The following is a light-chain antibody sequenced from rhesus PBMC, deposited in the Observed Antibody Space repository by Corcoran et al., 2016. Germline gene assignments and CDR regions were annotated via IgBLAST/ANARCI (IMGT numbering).Light chain of an antibody. J-gene: IGKJ1*01. Sequence: DIVMTQTPLSLPVTPGEPASISCRSSQSPLDSEDGHTSLDWNMQKPGQSPQLLIYEVSNRASGAPDRVSGRGDDTELILETSRRGAGDVWVYYCMKALELPPWTVDQGTEVEIK. CDR2: EVS. CDR3: MKALELPPWT. CDR1: QSPLDSEDGHTS. V-gene: IGKV2-104*02.